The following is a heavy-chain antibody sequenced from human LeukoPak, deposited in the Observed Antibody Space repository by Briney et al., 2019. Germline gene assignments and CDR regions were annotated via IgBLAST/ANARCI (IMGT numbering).Heavy chain of an antibody. V-gene: IGHV4-61*01. Sequence: SETLSLTCTVSGGSVSSGSYYWSWIRQPPGKGLEWIGYIYYSGSTNYNPSLKSRVTISVDTSKNQFSLKLSSVTAAGTAVCYCARVQTITGTTDAFDIWGQGTMVTVSS. CDR2: IYYSGST. J-gene: IGHJ3*02. CDR3: ARVQTITGTTDAFDI. CDR1: GGSVSSGSYY. D-gene: IGHD1-7*01.